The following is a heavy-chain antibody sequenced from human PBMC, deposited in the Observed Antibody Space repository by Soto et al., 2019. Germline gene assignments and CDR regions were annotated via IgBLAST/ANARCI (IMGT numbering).Heavy chain of an antibody. V-gene: IGHV4-34*01. Sequence: QVQLQQWGAGLLKPSETLSLTCAVYGGSFSGYYWSWIRQPPGTGLEWIGEINHSGSTNYNPSLKSRVTISVDTSKNQFSLKLSSVTAADTAVYYCARGRGLRIYYWYFDLWGRGTLVTVSS. CDR1: GGSFSGYY. CDR2: INHSGST. J-gene: IGHJ2*01. CDR3: ARGRGLRIYYWYFDL. D-gene: IGHD4-17*01.